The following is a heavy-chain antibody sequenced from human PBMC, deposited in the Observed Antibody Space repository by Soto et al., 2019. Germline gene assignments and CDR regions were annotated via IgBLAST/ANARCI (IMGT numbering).Heavy chain of an antibody. Sequence: GGSLRPSCAASGFTFSNAWMSWVRQAPGKGLEWVGRIKSKTDGGTTDYAAPVKGRFTISRDDSKNTLYLQMNSLKTEDTAVYYCTTAYYDFSPPTIYYYYMDVWGKGTTVTVSS. V-gene: IGHV3-15*01. CDR1: GFTFSNAW. CDR3: TTAYYDFSPPTIYYYYMDV. J-gene: IGHJ6*03. CDR2: IKSKTDGGTT. D-gene: IGHD3-3*01.